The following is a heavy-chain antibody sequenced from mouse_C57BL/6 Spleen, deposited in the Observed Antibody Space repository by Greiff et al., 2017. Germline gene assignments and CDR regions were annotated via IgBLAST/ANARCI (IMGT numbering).Heavy chain of an antibody. CDR3: GGYYSNCWDY. CDR1: GYSFTSYY. Sequence: QVQLQQSGPELVKPGASVKISCKASGYSFTSYYIHWVKQRPGQGLEWIGWIYPGSGNTKYNEKFKGKATLTADTSSSTAYMQLSSLTSEDSAVXCCGGYYSNCWDYWGQGTSVTVSA. CDR2: IYPGSGNT. D-gene: IGHD2-5*01. J-gene: IGHJ4*01. V-gene: IGHV1-66*01.